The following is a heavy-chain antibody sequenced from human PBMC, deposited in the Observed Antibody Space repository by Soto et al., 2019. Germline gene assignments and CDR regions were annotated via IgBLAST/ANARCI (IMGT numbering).Heavy chain of an antibody. V-gene: IGHV3-23*01. Sequence: GGSLRLSCAASGFTFSDYAMTWVRQAPGEGLEWLSGISGSFGSTYYADSVKGRFTISRDNSKNTLYLQMNSLRAEDTALYYCARAKESDVLTGPLDYWGQGTLVTVPS. CDR3: ARAKESDVLTGPLDY. CDR1: GFTFSDYA. D-gene: IGHD3-9*01. J-gene: IGHJ4*02. CDR2: ISGSFGST.